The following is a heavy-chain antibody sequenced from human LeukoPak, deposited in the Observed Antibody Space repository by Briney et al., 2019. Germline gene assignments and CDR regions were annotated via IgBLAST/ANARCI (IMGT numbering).Heavy chain of an antibody. J-gene: IGHJ6*03. Sequence: DGSVRLSCAASGFAFSSFSMGWVRQSPGKGLEWLSIINDDGNTTFYAEAVKGRFTISRDNSKNTLYLHMDSLRPDDTAIYYCTKELHVAVAVAEYYYFYMDVWGRGTAVTVFS. CDR3: TKELHVAVAVAEYYYFYMDV. CDR2: INDDGNTT. CDR1: GFAFSSFS. D-gene: IGHD6-19*01. V-gene: IGHV3-23*01.